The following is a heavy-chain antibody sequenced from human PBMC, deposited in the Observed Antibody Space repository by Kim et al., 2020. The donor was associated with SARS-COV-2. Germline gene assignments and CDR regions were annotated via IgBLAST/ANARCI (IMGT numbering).Heavy chain of an antibody. J-gene: IGHJ5*02. V-gene: IGHV4-34*01. CDR3: ARCGPQQVDEVPDREVRYWFDP. Sequence: SETLSLTCAVYGGSFSGYYWSWIRQPPGKGLEWIGEINHSGSTNYNPSLKSRVTISVDTSKNQFSLKLSSVTAADTAVYYCARCGPQQVDEVPDREVRYWFDPWGQGTLVTVSS. D-gene: IGHD2-2*01. CDR1: GGSFSGYY. CDR2: INHSGST.